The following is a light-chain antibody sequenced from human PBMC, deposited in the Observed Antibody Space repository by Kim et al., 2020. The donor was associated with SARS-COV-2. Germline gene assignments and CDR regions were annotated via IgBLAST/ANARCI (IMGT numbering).Light chain of an antibody. CDR3: SSYTSSSTRV. CDR1: SSGVGGYNY. V-gene: IGLV2-14*03. CDR2: DVS. J-gene: IGLJ3*02. Sequence: GQSINISCTGTSSGVGGYNYVSWYQQHPGKAPKLMIYDVSNRPSGVSNRFSGSKSGNTASLTISGLQAEDEADYYCSSYTSSSTRVFGGGTQLTVL.